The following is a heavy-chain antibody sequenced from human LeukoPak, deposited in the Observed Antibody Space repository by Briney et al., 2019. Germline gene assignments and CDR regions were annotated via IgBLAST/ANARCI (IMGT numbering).Heavy chain of an antibody. Sequence: PGGSLRLSCAASGFTFSNYGMHWVRQVPGKGLEWVAAIWFDGIRKYYADSVKGRLTISRDNSKNTLYLQMNSLRAEDTAVYYCARDFSGSWGVSYWGQGTLVTVSS. CDR3: ARDFSGSWGVSY. CDR2: IWFDGIRK. J-gene: IGHJ4*02. D-gene: IGHD1-26*01. V-gene: IGHV3-33*01. CDR1: GFTFSNYG.